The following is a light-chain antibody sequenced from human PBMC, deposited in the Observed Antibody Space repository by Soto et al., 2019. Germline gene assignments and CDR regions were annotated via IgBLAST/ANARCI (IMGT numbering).Light chain of an antibody. J-gene: IGLJ3*02. CDR3: QTWGSGIQV. Sequence: PVLTQSPSASASLGASVKLTCTLSSGHSRYAIAWHQQQPEKGPRFLMKLNSDGSHNKGDGIPDRFSGSSSGAERYLTISSLQSEDEADYYCQTWGSGIQVFGGGTKLTVL. CDR1: SGHSRYA. CDR2: LNSDGSH. V-gene: IGLV4-69*01.